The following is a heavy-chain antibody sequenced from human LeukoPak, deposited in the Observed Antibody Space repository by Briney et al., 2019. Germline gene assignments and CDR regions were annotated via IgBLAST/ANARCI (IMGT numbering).Heavy chain of an antibody. CDR2: INHSGST. Sequence: SETLSLTCAVYGGSFSGYYWSWIRQPPGKGLEWIGEINHSGSTNYNPSLKSRVTISVDTSKDQFSLKLSSVTAADTAVYYCARVGSSWPIYYYYYYMDVWGKGTTVTVSS. CDR3: ARVGSSWPIYYYYYYMDV. D-gene: IGHD6-13*01. CDR1: GGSFSGYY. J-gene: IGHJ6*03. V-gene: IGHV4-34*01.